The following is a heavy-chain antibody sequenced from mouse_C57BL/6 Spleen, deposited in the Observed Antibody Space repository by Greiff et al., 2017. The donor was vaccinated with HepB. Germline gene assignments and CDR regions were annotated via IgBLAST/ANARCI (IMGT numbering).Heavy chain of an antibody. CDR3: ARWDYYGSRYLDY. Sequence: FQLQQSGAELVRPGTSVKMSCKASGYTFTNYWIGWAKQRPGHGLEWIGDIYPGGGYTNYNEKFKGKATLTADKSSSTAYMQFSSLTSEDSAIYYGARWDYYGSRYLDYWGQGTSVTVSS. CDR2: IYPGGGYT. CDR1: GYTFTNYW. J-gene: IGHJ4*01. V-gene: IGHV1-63*01. D-gene: IGHD1-1*01.